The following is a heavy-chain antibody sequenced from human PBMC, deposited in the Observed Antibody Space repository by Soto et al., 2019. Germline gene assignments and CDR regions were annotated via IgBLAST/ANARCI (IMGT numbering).Heavy chain of an antibody. J-gene: IGHJ6*02. CDR2: ISYDGSNK. Sequence: GGSLRLSCAASGFTFSSYGMHWVRQAPGKGLKWVAVISYDGSNKYYADSVKGRFTISRDNSKNTLYLQMNSLRAEDTAVYYCAKGGASLEDYDFWSGYKNYYYYGMDVWGQGTTVTVSS. CDR3: AKGGASLEDYDFWSGYKNYYYYGMDV. D-gene: IGHD3-3*01. V-gene: IGHV3-30*18. CDR1: GFTFSSYG.